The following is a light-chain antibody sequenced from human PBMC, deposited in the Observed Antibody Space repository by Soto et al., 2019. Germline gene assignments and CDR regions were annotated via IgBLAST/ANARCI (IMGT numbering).Light chain of an antibody. CDR2: AAS. CDR3: PQYNSYPVS. Sequence: DIQMTQSPSSLSASVGDRVTITCRASQDISNHLAWFQQKPGKAPKSLISAASSLQSGVPSKFSGSGSGTDFTLTISSLQTEDFATYYCPQYNSYPVSFGGGTKVEIK. CDR1: QDISNH. V-gene: IGKV1-16*02. J-gene: IGKJ4*01.